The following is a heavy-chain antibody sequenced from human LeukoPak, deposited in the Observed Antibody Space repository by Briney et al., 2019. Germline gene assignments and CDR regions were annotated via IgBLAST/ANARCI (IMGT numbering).Heavy chain of an antibody. D-gene: IGHD2-2*01. J-gene: IGHJ6*02. CDR1: GGSISSSSYY. CDR3: ARALWDIVVVPAAMSTKNYYYGMDV. CDR2: IYYSGST. Sequence: PSETLSLTCTVSGGSISSSSYYWGCVRQPPGKGLEWIGYIYYSGSTYYSPSLKSRVTISVDTSKNQFSLKLSSVTAADTAVYYCARALWDIVVVPAAMSTKNYYYGMDVWGQGTTVTVSS. V-gene: IGHV4-30-4*08.